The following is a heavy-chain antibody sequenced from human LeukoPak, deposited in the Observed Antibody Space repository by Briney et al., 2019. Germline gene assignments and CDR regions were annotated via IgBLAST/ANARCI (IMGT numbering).Heavy chain of an antibody. J-gene: IGHJ4*02. CDR2: IYYSGST. CDR3: VRVPQNYGDFEDY. V-gene: IGHV4-31*03. Sequence: SETLSLTCTVSGGSISSGGYYWSWIRQHPGKGLEWIGYIYYSGSTYYNPSLKSRVTISVDTSKNQFSLKLSSVTAADTAVYYCVRVPQNYGDFEDYWGQGTLVTVSS. D-gene: IGHD4-17*01. CDR1: GGSISSGGYY.